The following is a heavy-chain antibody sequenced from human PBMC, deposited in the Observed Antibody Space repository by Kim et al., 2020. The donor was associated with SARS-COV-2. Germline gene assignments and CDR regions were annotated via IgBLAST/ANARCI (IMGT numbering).Heavy chain of an antibody. CDR2: IYYSGST. J-gene: IGHJ4*02. V-gene: IGHV4-59*08. CDR1: GGSISSYY. Sequence: SETLSLTCTVSGGSISSYYWSWIRQPPGKGLEWIGYIYYSGSTNYNPSLKSRVTISVDTSKNQFSLKLSSVTAADTAAYYCARHGYYDSSDPLFDYWGQGTLVTVSS. D-gene: IGHD3-22*01. CDR3: ARHGYYDSSDPLFDY.